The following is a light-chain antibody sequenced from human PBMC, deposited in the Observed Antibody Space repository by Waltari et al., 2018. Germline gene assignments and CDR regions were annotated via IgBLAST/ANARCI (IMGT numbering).Light chain of an antibody. Sequence: QSVLVQPRSVSGTPGQRVNISCSGSTSTIGFNSVDWYQQGPGTAPKVLIYGNKQRPSGVPDRFFGSKSGNSATLAIIGLQSEDEADYYCASWDVSLDGVAFGGGTRLTVL. CDR1: TSTIGFNS. CDR2: GNK. J-gene: IGLJ2*01. V-gene: IGLV1-44*01. CDR3: ASWDVSLDGVA.